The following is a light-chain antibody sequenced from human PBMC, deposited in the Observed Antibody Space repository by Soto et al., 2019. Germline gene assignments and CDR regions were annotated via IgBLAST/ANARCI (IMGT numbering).Light chain of an antibody. CDR1: QIISSW. Sequence: DIQMTQSPSTLSASVGARVTITCRASQIISSWLAWYQQKPGKAPKLLIYKASSLESGVPSRFSGSGSGTEFTLTISSLQPDDFATYYCQQYNSYPGTFGQGTKVEIK. V-gene: IGKV1-5*03. CDR2: KAS. CDR3: QQYNSYPGT. J-gene: IGKJ1*01.